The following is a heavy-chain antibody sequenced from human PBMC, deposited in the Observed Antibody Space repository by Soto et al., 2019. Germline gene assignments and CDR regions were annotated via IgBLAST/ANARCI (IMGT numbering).Heavy chain of an antibody. D-gene: IGHD3-22*01. V-gene: IGHV4-31*03. CDR1: GGSMRTGGYY. CDR2: ISYSGNT. Sequence: PSETLSLTCTVYGGSMRTGGYYWSWIRQHAGRGLEWIGYISYSGNTYYNPSLMSRVAISVDTSKTQFALILNSVTAADTAVYYCARVGPWVPYYYDSSPYTFENWFDPWGQGTLVTVSS. CDR3: ARVGPWVPYYYDSSPYTFENWFDP. J-gene: IGHJ5*02.